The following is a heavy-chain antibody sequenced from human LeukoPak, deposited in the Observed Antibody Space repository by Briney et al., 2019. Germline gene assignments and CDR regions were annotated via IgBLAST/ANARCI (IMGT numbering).Heavy chain of an antibody. V-gene: IGHV3-23*01. CDR3: AGRPVSGYYYYMDV. Sequence: GGSLRLSCAASRFTFTNYAMSWVRQAPGKGLDWVSAISGSGRSTSYADSVKGRFTISRDNSKNTLYLQMNSLRAEDTAVYYCAGRPVSGYYYYMDVWGKGTTVTVSS. CDR1: RFTFTNYA. J-gene: IGHJ6*03. CDR2: ISGSGRST. D-gene: IGHD1-14*01.